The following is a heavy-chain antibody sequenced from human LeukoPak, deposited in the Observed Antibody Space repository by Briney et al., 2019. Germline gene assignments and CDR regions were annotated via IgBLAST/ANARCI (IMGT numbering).Heavy chain of an antibody. V-gene: IGHV4-59*01. CDR1: GGSISSYY. CDR2: IYYSGRT. CDR3: ARGADWFDP. Sequence: SETLSLTCTVSGGSISSYYWSWIRQPPGKGLEWIGYIYYSGRTNYNPSLKSRVTISVDTSKNQFSLKLSSVTAADTAVYYCARGADWFDPWGQGTLVTVSS. J-gene: IGHJ5*02.